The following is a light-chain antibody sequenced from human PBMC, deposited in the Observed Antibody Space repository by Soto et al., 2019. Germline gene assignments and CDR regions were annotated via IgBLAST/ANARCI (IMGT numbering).Light chain of an antibody. CDR2: DAS. CDR1: QSVSSY. Sequence: EIVLTQSPATLSLSPGERVTLSCRASQSVSSYLAWYQQKPGQTPRLLIYDASNRATGIPARFSGSGSGTDFTLTISSLEPEDFAVYYCQQRITWPLTFGGGTKVEIK. V-gene: IGKV3-11*01. J-gene: IGKJ4*01. CDR3: QQRITWPLT.